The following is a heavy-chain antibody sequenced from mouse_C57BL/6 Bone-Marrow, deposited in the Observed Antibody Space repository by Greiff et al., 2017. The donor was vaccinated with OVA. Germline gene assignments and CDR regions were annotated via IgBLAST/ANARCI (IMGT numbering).Heavy chain of an antibody. V-gene: IGHV5-6*01. J-gene: IGHJ1*03. CDR1: GFTFSSYG. CDR2: ISRCGSYT. Sequence: EVKLVESGGDLVKPGGSLKLSCAASGFTFSSYGMSWVRQTPDKRLEWVATISRCGSYTYYPDSVKGRFTITRDNAKNTLYLQLSSLKSEDTAMYYCARLRGYFDVWGTGTTVTVSS. CDR3: ARLRGYFDV.